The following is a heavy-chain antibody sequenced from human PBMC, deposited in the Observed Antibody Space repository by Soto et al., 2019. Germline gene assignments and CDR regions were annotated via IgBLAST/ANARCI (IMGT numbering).Heavy chain of an antibody. D-gene: IGHD2-21*02. Sequence: SVKVSCKASGGTFSSYAISWVRQAPGQGLEWMGGIIPIFGTANYAQKFQGRVTITADKSTSTAYMELSSLRSEDTAVYYCARDLAYCGGDCYSDDYWGQGTLVTVSS. CDR1: GGTFSSYA. J-gene: IGHJ4*02. CDR2: IIPIFGTA. V-gene: IGHV1-69*06. CDR3: ARDLAYCGGDCYSDDY.